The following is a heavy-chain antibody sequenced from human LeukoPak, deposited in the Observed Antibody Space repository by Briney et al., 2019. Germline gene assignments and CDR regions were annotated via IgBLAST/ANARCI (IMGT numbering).Heavy chain of an antibody. J-gene: IGHJ4*02. D-gene: IGHD6-19*01. CDR1: GGSISSYF. V-gene: IGHV4-59*01. CDR2: ISYSGST. Sequence: PSETLSLTCTVSGGSISSYFWSWIRQPPGKGLEWIGYISYSGSTNYNPSLRSRVTISVDTSKNQFSLKLNSVTAADTAVYYCARSTEYSSGFLFFDYWGQGTLVTVSS. CDR3: ARSTEYSSGFLFFDY.